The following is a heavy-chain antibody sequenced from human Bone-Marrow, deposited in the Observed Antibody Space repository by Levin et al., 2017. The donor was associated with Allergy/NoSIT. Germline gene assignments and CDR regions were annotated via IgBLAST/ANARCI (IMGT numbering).Heavy chain of an antibody. CDR1: GDSIGSYY. Sequence: SETLSLTCTVSGDSIGSYYWSWIRQPPGKGLEWVGYIYHTTSTNYNPSLESRVTISVDTSKNQFSLKLTSVTAADTAVYFCTRGNALDIWGQGTRVTVSS. CDR3: TRGNALDI. V-gene: IGHV4-59*01. J-gene: IGHJ3*02. CDR2: IYHTTST.